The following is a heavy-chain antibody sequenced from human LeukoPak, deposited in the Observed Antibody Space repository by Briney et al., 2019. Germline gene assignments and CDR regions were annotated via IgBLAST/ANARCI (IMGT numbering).Heavy chain of an antibody. V-gene: IGHV1-69*13. J-gene: IGHJ6*03. Sequence: GASVKVSCKASGGTFSSYAFSWVRQAPGQGLEWVGGIIPIFGTANYAQKFQGRVTITADESTSTAYMELSSLRSEDTAVYYCARARIAVAGRGDYYYYYIDVGAKGPTVTISS. D-gene: IGHD6-19*01. CDR2: IIPIFGTA. CDR1: GGTFSSYA. CDR3: ARARIAVAGRGDYYYYYIDV.